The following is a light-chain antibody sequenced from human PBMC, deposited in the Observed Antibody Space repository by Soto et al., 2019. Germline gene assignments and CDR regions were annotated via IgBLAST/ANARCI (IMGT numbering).Light chain of an antibody. J-gene: IGKJ3*01. V-gene: IGKV3-20*01. CDR2: GAS. Sequence: EIVLTQSPGTLSLSPGERATLSCRASQSVSSSYLAWYQQKPGQAPRLLIYGASSRATGIPDRFSGSGSGTDFTISISRLEHEDFAVYYCQQYGRSLFTFGPGTKVDIK. CDR3: QQYGRSLFT. CDR1: QSVSSSY.